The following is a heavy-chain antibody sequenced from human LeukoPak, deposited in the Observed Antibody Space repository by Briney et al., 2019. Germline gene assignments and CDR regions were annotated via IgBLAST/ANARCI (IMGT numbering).Heavy chain of an antibody. Sequence: ASVKVSCKASGGTFSSHAISWVRQAPGQGLEWMGRIIPIFGTANYAQKFQGRVTITADKSTSTAYMELSSLRSEDTAVYYCAMLGYCSGGSCYYFDYWGQGTLVTVSS. CDR2: IIPIFGTA. CDR3: AMLGYCSGGSCYYFDY. CDR1: GGTFSSHA. V-gene: IGHV1-69*06. J-gene: IGHJ4*02. D-gene: IGHD2-15*01.